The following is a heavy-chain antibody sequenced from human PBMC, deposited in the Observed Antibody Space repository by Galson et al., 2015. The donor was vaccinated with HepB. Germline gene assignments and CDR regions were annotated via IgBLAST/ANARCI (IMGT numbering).Heavy chain of an antibody. CDR3: ARVANYGGLDY. CDR1: GFTFSSYA. V-gene: IGHV3-30*04. CDR2: ISYDGSNK. D-gene: IGHD4-23*01. J-gene: IGHJ4*02. Sequence: SLRLSCAASGFTFSSYAMHWVRQAPGKGLEWVAVISYDGSNKYYADSVKGRFTISRDNSKNTLYLQMNSLRAEDTAVYYCARVANYGGLDYWGQGALVTVSS.